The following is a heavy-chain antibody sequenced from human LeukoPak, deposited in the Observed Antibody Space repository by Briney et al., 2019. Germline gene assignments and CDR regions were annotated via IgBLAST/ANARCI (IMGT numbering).Heavy chain of an antibody. CDR3: AGRAIVFDY. Sequence: GGSLKISCKGSGYRFTSYWIGWVRQMPGKGLEWIGIIYPGDSETRYSPSFQGQVTISADKSTSTSYQQWSSLKASDAALYYCAGRAIVFDYWGQGTLVTVSS. CDR2: IYPGDSET. V-gene: IGHV5-51*01. D-gene: IGHD2-15*01. CDR1: GYRFTSYW. J-gene: IGHJ4*02.